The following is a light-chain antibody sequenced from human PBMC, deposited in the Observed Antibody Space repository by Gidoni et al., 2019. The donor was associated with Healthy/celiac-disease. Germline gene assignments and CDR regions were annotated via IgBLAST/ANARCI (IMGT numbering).Light chain of an antibody. J-gene: IGLJ2*01. CDR1: NIGSKS. V-gene: IGLV3-21*04. CDR3: QVWDSSSDYVV. Sequence: SYVLTQPPSVSVAPGKTARITCGGNNIGSKSVHWYQQKPGQAPVLVIYSASDRPSGIPERFSGSNSGNTATLTIRRVEAGDEADYYCQVWDSSSDYVVFGGGTKLTVL. CDR2: SAS.